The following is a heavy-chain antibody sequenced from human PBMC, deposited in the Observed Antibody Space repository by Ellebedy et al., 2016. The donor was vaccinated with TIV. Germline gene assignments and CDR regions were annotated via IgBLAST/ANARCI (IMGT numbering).Heavy chain of an antibody. CDR3: AKTRQEVPATSGPLDY. D-gene: IGHD2-2*01. CDR1: RFTFSRYA. J-gene: IGHJ4*02. V-gene: IGHV3-23*01. CDR2: ISGSGGHT. Sequence: GGSLRLXXAASRFTFSRYAMSWVRQAPGKGLEWVSNISGSGGHTYYADSVKGRFTISRDNSKNTLYLQMNSVRAEDTAVYYCAKTRQEVPATSGPLDYWGQGTLVTVSS.